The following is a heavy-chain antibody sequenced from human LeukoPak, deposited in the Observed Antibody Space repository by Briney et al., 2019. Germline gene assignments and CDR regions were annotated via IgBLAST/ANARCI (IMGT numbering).Heavy chain of an antibody. CDR1: GGSFSGYY. J-gene: IGHJ5*02. Sequence: SETLSLTCAVYGGSFSGYYWSWIRQPPGKGLEWTGEINHSGSTNYNPSLKSRVTISVDTSKNQFSLKLSSVTAADTAVYYCARRPLRSSWYYLAENWFDPWGQGTLVTVSS. V-gene: IGHV4-34*01. D-gene: IGHD6-13*01. CDR3: ARRPLRSSWYYLAENWFDP. CDR2: INHSGST.